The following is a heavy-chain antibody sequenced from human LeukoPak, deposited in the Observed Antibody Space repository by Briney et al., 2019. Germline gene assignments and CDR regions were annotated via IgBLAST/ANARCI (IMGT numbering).Heavy chain of an antibody. CDR2: IWYDGSNK. CDR3: ARELPGYSSGWARGFDY. CDR1: GFTFSSYG. V-gene: IGHV3-33*01. Sequence: GRSLRLSCAASGFTFSSYGMHWVRQAPGKGLEWVAVIWYDGSNKYYADSVKGRFTISRDNSKNTLYLQMNSLRAEDTAVYYCARELPGYSSGWARGFDYWGQGTLVTVSS. D-gene: IGHD6-19*01. J-gene: IGHJ4*02.